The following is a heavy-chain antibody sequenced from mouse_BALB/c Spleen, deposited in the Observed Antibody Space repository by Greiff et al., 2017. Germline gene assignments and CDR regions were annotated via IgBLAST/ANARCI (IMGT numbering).Heavy chain of an antibody. D-gene: IGHD2-3*01. Sequence: VKLVESGPGLVAPSQSLSITCTVSGFSLTSYGVHWVRQPPGKGLEWLGVIWAGGSTNYNSALMSRLSISKDNSKSQVFLKMNSLQTDDTAMYYCARDGGYDGYFYYAMDYWGQGTSVTVSS. CDR2: IWAGGST. CDR1: GFSLTSYG. CDR3: ARDGGYDGYFYYAMDY. J-gene: IGHJ4*01. V-gene: IGHV2-9*02.